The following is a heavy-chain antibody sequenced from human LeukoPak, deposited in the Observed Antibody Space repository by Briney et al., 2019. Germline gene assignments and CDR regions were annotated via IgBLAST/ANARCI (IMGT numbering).Heavy chain of an antibody. D-gene: IGHD1-26*01. V-gene: IGHV2-5*01. J-gene: IGHJ4*02. CDR1: GFSLTTSGVG. CDR2: IYWNDDK. CDR3: VHSKLGSLIDY. Sequence: SGPTLVNPTQTLTLTCTFSGFSLTTSGVGVGWIRQSPGEALEWLAPIYWNDDKRYSPSLKSRLAIAKDTSKNQVVLTMTNIDPVDTGTYHCVHSKLGSLIDYWGQGTLVSVSS.